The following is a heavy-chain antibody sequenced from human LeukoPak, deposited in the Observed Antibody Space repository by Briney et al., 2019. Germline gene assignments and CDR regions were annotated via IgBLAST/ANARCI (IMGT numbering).Heavy chain of an antibody. V-gene: IGHV4-31*03. CDR3: ARDYRFDSGYDLPDAFDV. D-gene: IGHD5-12*01. CDR1: GGSISSGVSY. Sequence: SETLSLTCTVSGGSISSGVSYWSWIRQHPGKGLEWIAYIYYSGSSSYNPSLKSRVTISVDTSKNQFSLKLSSVTAADTAVYYCARDYRFDSGYDLPDAFDVWGQGTMVTVSS. CDR2: IYYSGSS. J-gene: IGHJ3*01.